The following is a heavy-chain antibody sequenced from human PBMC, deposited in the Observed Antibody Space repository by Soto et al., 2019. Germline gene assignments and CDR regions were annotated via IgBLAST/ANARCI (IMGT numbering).Heavy chain of an antibody. V-gene: IGHV5-51*01. J-gene: IGHJ4*02. CDR1: GYSFTRYW. D-gene: IGHD3-3*01. CDR2: IYPGDSDT. Sequence: PGEDLKVSWKGSGYSFTRYWIGWVRQMPGKGLEWMGIIYPGDSDTRYSPSFQGQVTISADKSISTAYLQWSSLKASDTARYYWVRPSVFWRCHYCPDYRGPVPLGTLSS. CDR3: VRPSVFWRCHYCPDY.